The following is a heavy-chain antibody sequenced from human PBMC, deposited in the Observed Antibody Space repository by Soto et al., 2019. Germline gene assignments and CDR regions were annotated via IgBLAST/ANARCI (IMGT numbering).Heavy chain of an antibody. CDR1: GGTFSSYA. D-gene: IGHD3-22*01. CDR3: AISRAYYYDSSGYIFDY. J-gene: IGHJ4*02. V-gene: IGHV1-69*06. CDR2: IIPIFGTA. Sequence: ASVKVSCKASGGTFSSYAISWVRQAPGQGLEWMGGIIPIFGTANYAQKFQGRVTITADKSTSTAYMELSSLRSEDTAVYYCAISRAYYYDSSGYIFDYWGQRTLVTVCS.